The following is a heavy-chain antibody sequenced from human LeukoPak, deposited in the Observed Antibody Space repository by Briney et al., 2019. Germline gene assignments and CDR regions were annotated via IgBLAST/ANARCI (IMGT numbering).Heavy chain of an antibody. D-gene: IGHD2-15*01. Sequence: GASVKVSCKASGYTFTSYGISWVRQAPGQGLEWMGWISAYNGNTNYAQKLQGRVTMTTDTSTSTAYMELRSLRSDDTAVYYCAVYCSGGSCYSYYYYGMDVWGQGTTVTVSS. CDR2: ISAYNGNT. CDR3: AVYCSGGSCYSYYYYGMDV. V-gene: IGHV1-18*01. CDR1: GYTFTSYG. J-gene: IGHJ6*02.